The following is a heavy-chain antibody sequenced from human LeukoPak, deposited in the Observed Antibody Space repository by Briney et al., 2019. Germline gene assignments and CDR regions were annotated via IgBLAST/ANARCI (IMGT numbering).Heavy chain of an antibody. CDR3: ATRAPNYDFWSGPGSFDY. CDR2: FDPGDGET. D-gene: IGHD3-3*01. Sequence: ASVKVSCKVSGYTLTELSMHWVRQAPGKGLEWMGGFDPGDGETIYAQKFQGRVTMTEDTSTDTAYMELSSLRSEDTAVYYCATRAPNYDFWSGPGSFDYRGQGTLVTVSS. J-gene: IGHJ4*02. CDR1: GYTLTELS. V-gene: IGHV1-24*01.